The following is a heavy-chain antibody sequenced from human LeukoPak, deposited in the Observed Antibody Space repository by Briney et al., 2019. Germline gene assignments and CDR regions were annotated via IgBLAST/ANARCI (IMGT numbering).Heavy chain of an antibody. V-gene: IGHV3-23*01. Sequence: GGSLRLSCAASGFTFSSYAMSWVRQAPGKGLEWVSAISGSGGSTYYADSVKGRFTISRDNSKNTLYLQMNCLRAEDTAVYYCAKRLSWVKGSHDYFDYWGQGTLVTVSS. CDR3: AKRLSWVKGSHDYFDY. J-gene: IGHJ4*02. D-gene: IGHD1-26*01. CDR1: GFTFSSYA. CDR2: ISGSGGST.